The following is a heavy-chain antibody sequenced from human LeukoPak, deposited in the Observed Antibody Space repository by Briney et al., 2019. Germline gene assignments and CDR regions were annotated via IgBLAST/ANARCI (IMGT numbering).Heavy chain of an antibody. CDR2: IYTSGST. J-gene: IGHJ2*01. V-gene: IGHV4-61*02. CDR3: ARSPSGSYYYGTWYFDL. Sequence: PSQTLSLTCTVSGGSISSGSYYWSWIRQPAGKGLEWIGRIYTSGSTNYNPSLKSRVTISVDTSKNQFSLKLSSVTAADTAVYYCARSPSGSYYYGTWYFDLWGRGTLVTVFS. CDR1: GGSISSGSYY. D-gene: IGHD1-26*01.